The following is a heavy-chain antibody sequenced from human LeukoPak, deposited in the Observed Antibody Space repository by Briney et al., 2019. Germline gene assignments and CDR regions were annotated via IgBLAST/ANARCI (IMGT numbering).Heavy chain of an antibody. Sequence: ASVEVSCKASGGTFSSYAISWVRQAPGQGLEWMGGIIPIFGTANYAQKFQGRVTITADESTSTAYMELSSLRSEDTAVYYCARELWELRRRVGRYYFDYWGQGTLVTVSS. CDR1: GGTFSSYA. CDR2: IIPIFGTA. J-gene: IGHJ4*02. CDR3: ARELWELRRRVGRYYFDY. V-gene: IGHV1-69*13. D-gene: IGHD1-26*01.